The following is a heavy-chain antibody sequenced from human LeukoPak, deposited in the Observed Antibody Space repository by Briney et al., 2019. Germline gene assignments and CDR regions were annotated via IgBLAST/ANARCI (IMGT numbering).Heavy chain of an antibody. Sequence: SETLSLTCSVSGGSISGSGSYWGWIRQPPGKGLEWIGSISYTGYTHYNPSLKSRVTISADTSKNHFSLKVTSVTAADTAVYYCVRDITYWGQGTVVTVSS. CDR1: GGSISGSGSY. V-gene: IGHV4-39*07. D-gene: IGHD3-10*01. CDR3: VRDITY. J-gene: IGHJ4*02. CDR2: ISYTGYT.